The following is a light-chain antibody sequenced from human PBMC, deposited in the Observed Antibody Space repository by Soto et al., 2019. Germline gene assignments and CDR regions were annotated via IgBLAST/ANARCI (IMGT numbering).Light chain of an antibody. CDR2: DVS. CDR3: CSFAGSYSLYV. CDR1: SSDVGAYKY. V-gene: IGLV2-11*01. Sequence: QSVLTRPRSVSGSPGQSVTISCTGTSSDVGAYKYVSWYQHHPGKAPKIMIYDVSERPSGVPNRFSGSKSGNTASLTISGLQAEDEADYYCCSFAGSYSLYVFGTGTKLTVL. J-gene: IGLJ1*01.